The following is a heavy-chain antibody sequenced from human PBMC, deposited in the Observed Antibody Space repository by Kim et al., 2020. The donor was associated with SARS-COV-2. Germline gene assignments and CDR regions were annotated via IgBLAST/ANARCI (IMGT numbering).Heavy chain of an antibody. V-gene: IGHV1-3*01. J-gene: IGHJ3*02. CDR1: GYTLTTYA. D-gene: IGHD3-22*01. CDR3: ARASLGYYDSSGYWNDAFDI. CDR2: INAGNGNT. Sequence: ASVKVSCKASGYTLTTYAMHWVRQAPGQRLEWMGWINAGNGNTKYSQKFQGRVTITRDTSASTAYMELSSLRSEDTAVYYCARASLGYYDSSGYWNDAFDIWGQGTMVTVST.